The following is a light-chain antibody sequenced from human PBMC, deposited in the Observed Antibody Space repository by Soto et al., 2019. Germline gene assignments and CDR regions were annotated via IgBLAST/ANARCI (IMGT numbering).Light chain of an antibody. CDR3: LQHDTYPLT. V-gene: IGKV1-17*03. CDR2: GAS. CDR1: QGINTY. Sequence: DIQMTQSPSVVSASVGDRVTITCRASQGINTYLAWFQQKPGKVPKRLIYGASSLQSEVPSRFSGRGSGTEFTLTISSLQPEDFVTYYCLQHDTYPLTFGGGTRVEIK. J-gene: IGKJ4*01.